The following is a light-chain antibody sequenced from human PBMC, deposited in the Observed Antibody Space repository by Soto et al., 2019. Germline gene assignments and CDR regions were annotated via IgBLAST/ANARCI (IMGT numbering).Light chain of an antibody. V-gene: IGKV3-11*01. CDR1: QTVSSY. CDR3: QQRSDWPST. Sequence: EIVLTQSPATLSLSPGDRATLSCSASQTVSSYLAWYQQKPGQAPTLLIYDASSRATGIPARFSGSGSGTDFTLTITSLEPEDFAVYYCQQRSDWPSTFGGGTKVEIK. CDR2: DAS. J-gene: IGKJ4*01.